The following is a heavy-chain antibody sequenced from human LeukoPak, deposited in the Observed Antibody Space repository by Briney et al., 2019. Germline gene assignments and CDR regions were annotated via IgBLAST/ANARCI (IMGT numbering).Heavy chain of an antibody. Sequence: SETLSLTCTVSGGPISSSSYYWGWIRQPPGKGLEWIGSIYYSGSTYYNPSLKSRVTISVDTSKNQFSLKLSSVTAADTAVYYCARHVTAAGSGWFDPWGQGTLVTVSS. J-gene: IGHJ5*02. CDR2: IYYSGST. CDR3: ARHVTAAGSGWFDP. CDR1: GGPISSSSYY. D-gene: IGHD6-13*01. V-gene: IGHV4-39*01.